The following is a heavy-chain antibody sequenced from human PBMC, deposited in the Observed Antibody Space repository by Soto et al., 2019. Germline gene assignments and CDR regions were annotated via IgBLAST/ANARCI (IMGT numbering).Heavy chain of an antibody. D-gene: IGHD3-3*01. CDR2: ISSNGGST. CDR3: VKLATYYDFWSGYPLMDC. J-gene: IGHJ6*02. Sequence: GGSLRLSCSASGFTFSSYAMHWVRQAPGKGLEYVSAISSNGGSTYYADSVKGRFTISRDNSKNTLYLQMSSLRAEDTAVYYCVKLATYYDFWSGYPLMDCWGQGTTVTVAS. CDR1: GFTFSSYA. V-gene: IGHV3-64D*08.